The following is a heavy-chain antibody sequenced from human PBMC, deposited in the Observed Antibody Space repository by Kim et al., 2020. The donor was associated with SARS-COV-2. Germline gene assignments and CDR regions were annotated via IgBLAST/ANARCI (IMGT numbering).Heavy chain of an antibody. D-gene: IGHD3-9*01. V-gene: IGHV4-4*02. CDR1: GGSISSSNW. Sequence: SETLSLTCAVSGGSISSSNWWSWVRQPPGKGLEWIGEIYHSGSTNYNPSLKSRVTISVDKSKNQFSLKLSSVTAADTAVYYCARSDILTGNPMDVWGQGTTVTVSS. CDR2: IYHSGST. CDR3: ARSDILTGNPMDV. J-gene: IGHJ6*02.